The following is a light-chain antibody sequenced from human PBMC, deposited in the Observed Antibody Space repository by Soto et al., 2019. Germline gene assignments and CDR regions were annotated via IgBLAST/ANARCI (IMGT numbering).Light chain of an antibody. Sequence: EIVLTQSPGTLSLSPGERATLSCRASQSVSSSYLAWYQQKPGQAPRLLIYAASTRATGIPVRFSGSGFGTEFTLTISGLQSEDFAVYYCQQYNNWPPWTFGQGTKVDI. CDR3: QQYNNWPPWT. CDR2: AAS. V-gene: IGKV3-15*01. CDR1: QSVSSSY. J-gene: IGKJ1*01.